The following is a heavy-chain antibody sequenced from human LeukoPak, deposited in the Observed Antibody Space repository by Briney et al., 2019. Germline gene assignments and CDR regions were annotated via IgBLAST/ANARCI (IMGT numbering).Heavy chain of an antibody. Sequence: ASVKVSCKASGYTFTGYYMHWVRQAPGQGLEWMGWINPNSGGTNYAQKFQGRVTMTRDTSISTAYMELSRLRSDDTAVYYCTRGTYYYDSSGYLRIDYWGQGTLLTVSS. D-gene: IGHD3-22*01. CDR3: TRGTYYYDSSGYLRIDY. J-gene: IGHJ4*02. CDR2: INPNSGGT. V-gene: IGHV1-2*02. CDR1: GYTFTGYY.